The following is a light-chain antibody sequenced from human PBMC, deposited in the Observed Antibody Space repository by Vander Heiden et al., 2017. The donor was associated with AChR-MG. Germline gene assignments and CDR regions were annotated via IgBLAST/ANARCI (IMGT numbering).Light chain of an antibody. CDR1: QSVSSS. J-gene: IGKJ5*01. V-gene: IGKV3-11*01. Sequence: EILLTHSPATLSSSPGERATLSCRASQSVSSSLTWYENNPGQAPRLLIYAASNRATGIPASFSASEFGLELTLPISSLAPKVYTVHHCTQRSIVHPGPLTFGQGTRLEIK. CDR3: TQRSIVHPGPLT. CDR2: AAS.